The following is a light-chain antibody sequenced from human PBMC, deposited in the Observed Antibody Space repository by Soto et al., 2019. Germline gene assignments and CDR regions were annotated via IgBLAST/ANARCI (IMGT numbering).Light chain of an antibody. V-gene: IGLV2-14*01. CDR3: SSYTSSSPYV. CDR1: SSDVGGYNY. Sequence: QSALTQPASVSGSTGQSITISCTGTSSDVGGYNYVSWYQQHPGKAPKLMIYDVSNRPSGVSNRFSGSKSGNTASLTISGLQAEDEAEYYCSSYTSSSPYVFGTGTKVTVL. CDR2: DVS. J-gene: IGLJ1*01.